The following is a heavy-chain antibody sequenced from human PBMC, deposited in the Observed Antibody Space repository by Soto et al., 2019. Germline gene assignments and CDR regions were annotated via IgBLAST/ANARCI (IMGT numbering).Heavy chain of an antibody. J-gene: IGHJ6*03. Sequence: HPGGSLRLSCAASGFTFSSYAMSWVRQAPGKGLERVSAISGSGGSTYYADSEKGRITISRDNSKNTQYLQMNSLRDEDKAVYYCANHAGSSYYYYYMDVWGKGTTVTVSS. CDR2: ISGSGGST. D-gene: IGHD2-15*01. CDR3: ANHAGSSYYYYYMDV. CDR1: GFTFSSYA. V-gene: IGHV3-23*01.